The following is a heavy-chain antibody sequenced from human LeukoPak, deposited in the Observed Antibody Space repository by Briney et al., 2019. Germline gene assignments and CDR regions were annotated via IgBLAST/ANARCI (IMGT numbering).Heavy chain of an antibody. CDR2: ISPDGGDE. CDR3: SGRSGFSSIY. CDR1: ASTFNTNW. D-gene: IGHD2-2*01. J-gene: IGHJ4*02. Sequence: GGSLRLSCEASASTFNTNWMNWVRHAPGKGLEWMANISPDGGDEVYVDSVKGRFTISRDNAKNSVYLQMNNLRAEDTAVYYCSGRSGFSSIYWGQGILVTVSS. V-gene: IGHV3-7*01.